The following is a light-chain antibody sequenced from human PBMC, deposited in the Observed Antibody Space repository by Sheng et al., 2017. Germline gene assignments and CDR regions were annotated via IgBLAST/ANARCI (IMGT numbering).Light chain of an antibody. V-gene: IGLV3-1*01. CDR2: RDT. Sequence: SYELTQPPSVSVSAGQTVTIRCSGDKLGDKFVCWYQQKAGQSPLLLIYRDTQRPSGIPGRFSGTNSGNTATLTISGTQAMDEADYFCQAWDMSSYFFGAGTRVTVL. J-gene: IGLJ1*01. CDR3: QAWDMSSYF. CDR1: KLGDKF.